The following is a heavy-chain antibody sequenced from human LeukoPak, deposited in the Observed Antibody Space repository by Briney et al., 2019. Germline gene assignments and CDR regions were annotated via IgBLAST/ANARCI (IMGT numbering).Heavy chain of an antibody. V-gene: IGHV4-59*08. CDR1: GGTISSYY. Sequence: SETLSLTCTVSGGTISSYYWNEIRQPPGKGPEGIGYIHNSGSTKYNPSLKSRVTISVHTSKNQFSLKLSSVTAADTAVYYCARWYSSGWAFDYWGQGTLVTVSS. D-gene: IGHD6-19*01. CDR3: ARWYSSGWAFDY. J-gene: IGHJ4*02. CDR2: IHNSGST.